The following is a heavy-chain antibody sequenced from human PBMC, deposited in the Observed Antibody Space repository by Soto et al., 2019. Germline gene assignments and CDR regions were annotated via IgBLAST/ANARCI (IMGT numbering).Heavy chain of an antibody. CDR2: ISAYNGNT. D-gene: IGHD2-21*02. CDR3: ARDPHLAYCGGHCHSSSFHP. J-gene: IGHJ5*02. Sequence: GASVKVSCKAAGYTFTSYGISWVRQAPGQGLEWMGWISAYNGNTNYAQKLQGRVTMTTDTSTSTAYMELRSLRSDDTAVYYCARDPHLAYCGGHCHSSSFHPCGQGPLLTLSS. CDR1: GYTFTSYG. V-gene: IGHV1-18*04.